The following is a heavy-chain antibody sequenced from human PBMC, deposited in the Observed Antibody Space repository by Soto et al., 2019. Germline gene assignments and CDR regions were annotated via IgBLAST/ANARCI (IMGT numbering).Heavy chain of an antibody. Sequence: ASVKVSCKASGYTFTSYDINWVRQATGQGLEWMGWMNPNSGNTGYAQKFQGRVTMTRNTSISTAYMELSSLRSEDTAVYYCARGGGVVITGVYYYYYYMDVWGKGTTVTVSS. D-gene: IGHD3-3*01. CDR1: GYTFTSYD. CDR2: MNPNSGNT. J-gene: IGHJ6*03. CDR3: ARGGGVVITGVYYYYYYMDV. V-gene: IGHV1-8*01.